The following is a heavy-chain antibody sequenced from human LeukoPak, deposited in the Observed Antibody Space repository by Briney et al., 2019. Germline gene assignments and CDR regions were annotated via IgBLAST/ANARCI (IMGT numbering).Heavy chain of an antibody. Sequence: GGSLRLSCAASGSSFSTYWMSWVRQAPGEGLEWVANIKQDGSEKYYVDSVKGRFTISRDNAKNSLYLQMNSLRAEDTAVYYCARAGNWNDGGYFDYWGQGTLVTVSS. V-gene: IGHV3-7*01. CDR1: GSSFSTYW. D-gene: IGHD1-20*01. J-gene: IGHJ4*02. CDR2: IKQDGSEK. CDR3: ARAGNWNDGGYFDY.